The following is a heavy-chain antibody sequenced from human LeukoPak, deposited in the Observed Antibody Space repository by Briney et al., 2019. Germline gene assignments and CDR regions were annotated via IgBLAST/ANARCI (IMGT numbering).Heavy chain of an antibody. CDR2: IYYSGST. V-gene: IGHV4-39*01. CDR1: GGSISSYY. D-gene: IGHD2-2*02. CDR3: SCDCSSTSCYNY. J-gene: IGHJ4*02. Sequence: SETLSLTCTVSGGSISSYYWGWIRQPPGKGLEWIGSIYYSGSTYYNPSLKSRVTISVDTSKNQFSLKLSSVTAADTAVYYCSCDCSSTSCYNYWGQGTLVTVSS.